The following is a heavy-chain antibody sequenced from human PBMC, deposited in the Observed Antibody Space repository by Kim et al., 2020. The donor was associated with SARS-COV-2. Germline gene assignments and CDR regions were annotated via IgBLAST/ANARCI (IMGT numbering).Heavy chain of an antibody. J-gene: IGHJ4*02. CDR2: YT. Sequence: YTYYADSVKGRFNISRDNARNALYLQRNSLTDEDTAVYYCASDVRRRLHYWGQGVQVTVSS. V-gene: IGHV3-21*01. CDR3: ASDVRRRLHY.